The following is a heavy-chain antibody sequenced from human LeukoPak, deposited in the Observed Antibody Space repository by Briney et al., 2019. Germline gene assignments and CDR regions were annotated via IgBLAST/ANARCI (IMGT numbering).Heavy chain of an antibody. V-gene: IGHV3-30-3*01. Sequence: GGSLRLSCAASGFTFSSYAMHWVRQAPGKGLEWVAVISYDGSNKYYADSVKGRFTISRDNSKNTLYLQMNSLRAEDTAVYYCARDRSVTNYYYYYGMDVWGQGTTVTVPS. D-gene: IGHD4-17*01. CDR3: ARDRSVTNYYYYYGMDV. CDR1: GFTFSSYA. CDR2: ISYDGSNK. J-gene: IGHJ6*02.